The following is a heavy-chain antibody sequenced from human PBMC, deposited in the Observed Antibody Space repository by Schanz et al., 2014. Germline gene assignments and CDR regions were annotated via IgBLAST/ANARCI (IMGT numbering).Heavy chain of an antibody. CDR1: GFTFGSYP. D-gene: IGHD6-13*01. CDR2: ISHDGNNK. Sequence: QVQLVESGGGVVQPGRSLRLSCAASGFTFGSYPIHWVRQAPGKGLEWVAVISHDGNNKYYGDSVKGRFTISRDNSKNTVYLLMNSLRVEDTAVFYCVKIGYTHWSLDDWGQGILVTVSS. CDR3: VKIGYTHWSLDD. J-gene: IGHJ4*02. V-gene: IGHV3-30*04.